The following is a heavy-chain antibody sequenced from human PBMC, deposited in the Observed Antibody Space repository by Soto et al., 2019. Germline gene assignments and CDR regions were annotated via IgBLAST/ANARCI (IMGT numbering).Heavy chain of an antibody. CDR3: ARLVRITVFGVVIEKQRFDY. CDR2: IYYSGST. CDR1: GGSISSSSYY. D-gene: IGHD3-3*01. V-gene: IGHV4-39*01. J-gene: IGHJ4*02. Sequence: PSETLSLTCTVSGGSISSSSYYWGWIRQPPGKGLEWIGSIYYSGSTYYNPSLKSRVTISVDTSKNQFSLKLSSVTAADTAVYYCARLVRITVFGVVIEKQRFDYWGQGTLVTVSS.